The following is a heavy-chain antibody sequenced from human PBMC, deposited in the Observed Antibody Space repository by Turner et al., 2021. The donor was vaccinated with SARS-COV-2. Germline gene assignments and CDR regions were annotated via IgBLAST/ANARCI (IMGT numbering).Heavy chain of an antibody. V-gene: IGHV3-74*01. CDR1: GVTFSSYW. CDR3: ARDEVVLLWFGDRGYNYYGMDV. D-gene: IGHD3-10*01. CDR2: INSDGSST. J-gene: IGHJ6*02. Sequence: EVQLVESGGGLVQPGGSLRLSCAASGVTFSSYWMHWVRQAPGRGLVWFSRINSDGSSTTYADSVKGRFTISRDNAKNTLYLQMNSLRAEDTAVYYCARDEVVLLWFGDRGYNYYGMDVWGQGTTVTVSS.